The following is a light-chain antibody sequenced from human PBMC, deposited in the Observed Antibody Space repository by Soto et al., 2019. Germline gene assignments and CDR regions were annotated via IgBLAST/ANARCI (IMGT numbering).Light chain of an antibody. J-gene: IGKJ5*01. CDR1: QSVSKP. CDR2: DAS. Sequence: IVLTQSPGTLSLFPGERATLSCRASQSVSKPLAWYQQKSGQSPRLLIYDASTRAPGIPARFSGSGSGTDFTLTISSLEPEDFAVYYCQHRGEWPPGATFGQGTRLEI. V-gene: IGKV3-11*01. CDR3: QHRGEWPPGAT.